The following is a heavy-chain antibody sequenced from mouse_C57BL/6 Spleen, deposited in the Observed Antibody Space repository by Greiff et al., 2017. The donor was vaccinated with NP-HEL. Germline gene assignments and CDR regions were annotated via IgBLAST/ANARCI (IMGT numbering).Heavy chain of an antibody. V-gene: IGHV7-1*01. J-gene: IGHJ1*03. CDR1: GFTFSDFY. CDR3: ARDDYRGYFDV. Sequence: EVMLVESGGGLVQSGRSLRLSCATSGFTFSDFYMEWVRQAPGKGLEWIAASRNKANDYTTEYSASVKGRFIVSRDTSQSILYLQMNALRAEDTAIYYCARDDYRGYFDVWGTGTTVTVSS. D-gene: IGHD1-1*01. CDR2: SRNKANDYTT.